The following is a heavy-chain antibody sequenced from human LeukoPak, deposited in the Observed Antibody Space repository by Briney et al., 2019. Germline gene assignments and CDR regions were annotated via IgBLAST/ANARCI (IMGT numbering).Heavy chain of an antibody. Sequence: GGSLRLSCAASGFAFNTYSMNWVREAPGKVLEWVSYISSTSTTIHYADSVKGRFTISRDNAKNSLFLQMYSLRDGDTAVYYCARGISIDDWGQGTLVTVSS. V-gene: IGHV3-48*02. CDR3: ARGISIDD. J-gene: IGHJ4*02. CDR2: ISSTSTTI. CDR1: GFAFNTYS.